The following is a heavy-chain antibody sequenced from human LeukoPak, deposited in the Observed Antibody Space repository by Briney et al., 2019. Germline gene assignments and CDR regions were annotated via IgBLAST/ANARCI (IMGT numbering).Heavy chain of an antibody. CDR3: AKDIGTMVRGALDY. D-gene: IGHD3-10*01. J-gene: IGHJ4*02. CDR1: RFTVSSNY. V-gene: IGHV3-53*05. Sequence: GGSLRLSCAASRFTVSSNYMSWVRQAPGKGLEWVSIIYSGGTIHYADSVKGRFTISRDNSKNTLYLQMNSLRAEDTAVYYCAKDIGTMVRGALDYWGQGTLVTVSS. CDR2: IYSGGTI.